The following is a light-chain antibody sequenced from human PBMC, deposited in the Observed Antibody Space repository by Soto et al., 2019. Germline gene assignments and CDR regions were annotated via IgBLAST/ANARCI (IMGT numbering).Light chain of an antibody. CDR1: QSVSSY. CDR2: DAS. Sequence: EIVLTQSPATLSLSPGERATLSCRASQSVSSYLAWYQQKPGQAPRLLIYDASNMATGIPAWFSGSGSGTAFTLPISSLEPEDFAVYYCQQRSNWPPYTFGQGTKLEIK. CDR3: QQRSNWPPYT. V-gene: IGKV3-11*01. J-gene: IGKJ2*01.